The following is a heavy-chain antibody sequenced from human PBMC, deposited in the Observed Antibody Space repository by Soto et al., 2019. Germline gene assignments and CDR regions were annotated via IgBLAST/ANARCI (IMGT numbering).Heavy chain of an antibody. Sequence: QVQLQQWGAGLLKPSETLSLTCAVYGGSFSGYYWSWIRQPPGKGLEWIGEINHSGSTNYNPSLKSRVTISVDTSKNQFSLKLSSVTAADTAVYYCARRLWGGIAVADTREKKFDYWGQGTLVTVSS. CDR1: GGSFSGYY. J-gene: IGHJ4*02. V-gene: IGHV4-34*01. CDR2: INHSGST. D-gene: IGHD6-19*01. CDR3: ARRLWGGIAVADTREKKFDY.